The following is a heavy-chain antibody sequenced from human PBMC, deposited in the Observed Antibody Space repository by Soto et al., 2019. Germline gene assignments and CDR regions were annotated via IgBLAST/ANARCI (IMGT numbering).Heavy chain of an antibody. V-gene: IGHV3-23*01. CDR2: ISGSGGST. Sequence: EVQLLESGGGLVQPGGSLRLSCAASGFTFSSYAMSWVRQAPGKGLEWVSAISGSGGSTYYADSVKGRFTISRDNSKNTLYLQMNSLRVEDTAVYYCAKVGAAAGRYFDYWGQGTLVTVSS. CDR1: GFTFSSYA. J-gene: IGHJ4*02. D-gene: IGHD6-13*01. CDR3: AKVGAAAGRYFDY.